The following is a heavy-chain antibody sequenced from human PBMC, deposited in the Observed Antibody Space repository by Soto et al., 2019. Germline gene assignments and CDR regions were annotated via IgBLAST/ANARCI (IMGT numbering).Heavy chain of an antibody. Sequence: SETLSLTCTASGGSISSGGYYWSWIRQHPGKGLEWIGYIHHSGSTSYNPSLKSRVTILVDTSKNQFSLKVSSVTAADTAVYYCARATMGYDFWSNKYYFDYWGQGTLVTVSS. D-gene: IGHD3-3*01. CDR1: GGSISSGGYY. V-gene: IGHV4-61*08. J-gene: IGHJ4*02. CDR3: ARATMGYDFWSNKYYFDY. CDR2: IHHSGST.